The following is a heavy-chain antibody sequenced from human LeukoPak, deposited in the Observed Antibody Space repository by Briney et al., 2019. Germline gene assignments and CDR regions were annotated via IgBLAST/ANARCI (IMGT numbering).Heavy chain of an antibody. D-gene: IGHD4-17*01. CDR1: RFTVSSYS. Sequence: GGSLRLSCAASRFTVSSYSINWVRQAPGKGLEWVSSISSSSSYIYYADSVKGRFTISRDNAKNSLYLQMNSLRAEDTAVYYCARDRYGDYLDWGQGTLVTASS. CDR3: ARDRYGDYLD. J-gene: IGHJ4*02. CDR2: ISSSSSYI. V-gene: IGHV3-21*01.